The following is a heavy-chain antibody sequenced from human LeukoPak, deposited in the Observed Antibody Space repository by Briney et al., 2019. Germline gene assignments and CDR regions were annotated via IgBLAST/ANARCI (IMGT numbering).Heavy chain of an antibody. CDR2: IYASGST. J-gene: IGHJ3*02. Sequence: SETLSLTCTVSGGSISNYYWSWIRQPPGKGLEWIGYIYASGSTNYNPSLKSRVAISVDTSKSHFSLRLNSVTAADTAVYYCARHGDVFDAFDIWGQGTMVTVSS. CDR3: ARHGDVFDAFDI. D-gene: IGHD2-21*02. CDR1: GGSISNYY. V-gene: IGHV4-4*09.